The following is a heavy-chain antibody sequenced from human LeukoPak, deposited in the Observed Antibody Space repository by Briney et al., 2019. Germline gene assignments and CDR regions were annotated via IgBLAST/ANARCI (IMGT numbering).Heavy chain of an antibody. Sequence: AGSLRLSCAASGFTFSSYSMNWDRQAPGKGLEWVSSISSSSRYIYYADSVKGRFTISRDNAKNSLYLQMNSLRAEDTAVYYCARDHERVDYWGQGTLITVSS. CDR2: ISSSSRYI. D-gene: IGHD5-24*01. V-gene: IGHV3-21*01. J-gene: IGHJ4*02. CDR3: ARDHERVDY. CDR1: GFTFSSYS.